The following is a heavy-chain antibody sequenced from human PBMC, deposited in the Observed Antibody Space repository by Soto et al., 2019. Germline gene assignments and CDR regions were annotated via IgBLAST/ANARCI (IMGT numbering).Heavy chain of an antibody. CDR2: IYYSGST. V-gene: IGHV4-59*08. CDR3: ARHIWLRFGESDGAFDI. Sequence: SETLSLTCTVSGGSISSYYWSWIRQPPGKGLEWIGYIYYSGSTNYNPSLKSRVTISVDTSKNQFSLKLSSVTAADTAVYYCARHIWLRFGESDGAFDIWGQGTMVTVSS. D-gene: IGHD3-10*01. J-gene: IGHJ3*02. CDR1: GGSISSYY.